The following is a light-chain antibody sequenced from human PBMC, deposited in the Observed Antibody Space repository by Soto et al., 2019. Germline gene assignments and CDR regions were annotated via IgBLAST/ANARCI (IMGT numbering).Light chain of an antibody. J-gene: IGLJ1*01. CDR1: NSDVNY. Sequence: QSVLTQPASVSGAPGQSITISCTATNSDVNYVSWHQQHPGKAPKLMIYGVINRSSGVSTRFSGSKSGNTASLTISGLQAEDVADYYCSSSTSRNTFVFGTGTKLTV. CDR3: SSSTSRNTFV. CDR2: GVI. V-gene: IGLV2-14*01.